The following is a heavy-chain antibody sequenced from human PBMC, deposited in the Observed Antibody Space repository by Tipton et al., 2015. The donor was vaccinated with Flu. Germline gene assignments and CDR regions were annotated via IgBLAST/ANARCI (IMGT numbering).Heavy chain of an antibody. Sequence: GSLRLSCAASGFTFSSFYMTWFRQVPGKGLEWVASIKPDETAKFYVDSVKGRFTISRDNAKNSLYLQMNSLRAEDTALYYCATRSFASWGQGTLVTVSS. V-gene: IGHV3-7*01. CDR1: GFTFSSFY. J-gene: IGHJ4*02. CDR2: IKPDETAK. CDR3: ATRSFAS.